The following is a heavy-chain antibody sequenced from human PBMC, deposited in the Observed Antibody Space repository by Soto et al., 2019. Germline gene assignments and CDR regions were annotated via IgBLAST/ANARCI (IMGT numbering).Heavy chain of an antibody. CDR2: IIPILGIA. Sequence: ASVKVSCKASGGTFSSYTISWVRQAPGQGLEWMGRIIPILGIANYAQKFQGRVTITADKSTSTAYMELSSLRSEDTAVYYCALSIFGLEYGANWFDPWGQGTLVTVSS. J-gene: IGHJ5*02. CDR3: ALSIFGLEYGANWFDP. V-gene: IGHV1-69*02. CDR1: GGTFSSYT. D-gene: IGHD3-3*01.